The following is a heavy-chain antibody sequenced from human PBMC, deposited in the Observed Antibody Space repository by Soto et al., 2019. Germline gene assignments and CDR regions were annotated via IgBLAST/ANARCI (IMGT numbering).Heavy chain of an antibody. D-gene: IGHD2-21*02. Sequence: LRLSCMVSGFTFSGSDVNWIRQAPGKGLEWISYISSSGRTSHYADSVKGRFTISRDNSKNTLSLQMDSLRAEDTAVYHCAGDRFTDYYFDNWGQGALVTVSS. CDR3: AGDRFTDYYFDN. CDR1: GFTFSGSD. V-gene: IGHV3-11*04. J-gene: IGHJ4*02. CDR2: ISSSGRTS.